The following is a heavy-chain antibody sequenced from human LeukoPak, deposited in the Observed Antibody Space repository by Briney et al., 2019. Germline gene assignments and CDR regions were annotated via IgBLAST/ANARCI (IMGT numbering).Heavy chain of an antibody. Sequence: ASVKVSCKAPGYTFTSYGISWVRQAPGQGLEWMGWISAYNGNTNYAQKLQGRVTMTTDTSTSTAYMELRSLRSDDTAVYYCARDPVVVPAAISLDAFDIWGQGTMVTVSS. D-gene: IGHD2-2*02. V-gene: IGHV1-18*01. CDR2: ISAYNGNT. J-gene: IGHJ3*02. CDR3: ARDPVVVPAAISLDAFDI. CDR1: GYTFTSYG.